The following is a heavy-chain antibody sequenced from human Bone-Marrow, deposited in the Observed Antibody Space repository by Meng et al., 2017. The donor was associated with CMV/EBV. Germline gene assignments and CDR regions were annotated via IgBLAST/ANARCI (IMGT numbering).Heavy chain of an antibody. Sequence: YTLTSYAIHWVRQAPGQRLEWMGWVNCGNGNTKYSQKFQGRVTMTRDTSASTAYMELSSLTSEDTGVYHCAREDCTTSSCYKSLDYWGQGTLVTVSS. CDR2: VNCGNGNT. D-gene: IGHD2-2*01. V-gene: IGHV1-3*01. CDR1: YTLTSYA. J-gene: IGHJ4*02. CDR3: AREDCTTSSCYKSLDY.